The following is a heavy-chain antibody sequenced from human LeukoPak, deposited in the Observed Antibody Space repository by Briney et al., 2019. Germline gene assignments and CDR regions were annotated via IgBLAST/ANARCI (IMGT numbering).Heavy chain of an antibody. CDR2: ISAYGNSI. J-gene: IGHJ4*02. Sequence: PGGSLRLSCGASGFTFSRYSMNWVRQAPGKGLEWVSSISAYGNSIYYADSMRGRFTISRDNAKNSLYLQMNSLRAEDTAVYCCARDMETVTTIDYWGQGTLVSVSS. V-gene: IGHV3-21*01. CDR3: ARDMETVTTIDY. CDR1: GFTFSRYS. D-gene: IGHD4-11*01.